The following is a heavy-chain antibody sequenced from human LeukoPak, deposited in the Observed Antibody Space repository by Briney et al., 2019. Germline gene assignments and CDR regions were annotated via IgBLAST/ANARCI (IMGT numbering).Heavy chain of an antibody. CDR1: GYTFTSYG. Sequence: ASVKVSCKASGYTFTSYGISWVRQAPGQGLEWMGWISAYNGNTNYAQKLQGRVTMTTDTSTSTAYMELRSLRSDDTAVYYRARDSRRKRYSYGSPSPFDAFDIWGQGTMVTVSS. V-gene: IGHV1-18*01. CDR3: ARDSRRKRYSYGSPSPFDAFDI. D-gene: IGHD5-18*01. J-gene: IGHJ3*02. CDR2: ISAYNGNT.